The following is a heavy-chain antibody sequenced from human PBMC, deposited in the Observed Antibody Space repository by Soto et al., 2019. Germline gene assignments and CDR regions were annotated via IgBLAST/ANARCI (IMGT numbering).Heavy chain of an antibody. J-gene: IGHJ4*02. V-gene: IGHV3-33*01. CDR1: GLTFSNYA. D-gene: IGHD4-17*01. CDR2: IWYDGSIK. CDR3: ARDADYGDDPSEDPGYYFDY. Sequence: QVQLVESGGGVVQPGRSLRLSCAASGLTFSNYAMHWVRQAPGKGLEWVAVIWYDGSIKYYADSVKGRFTISRDNSKNTLYLQMNRLRAGDTAVYYCARDADYGDDPSEDPGYYFDYWGQGTLVTVSS.